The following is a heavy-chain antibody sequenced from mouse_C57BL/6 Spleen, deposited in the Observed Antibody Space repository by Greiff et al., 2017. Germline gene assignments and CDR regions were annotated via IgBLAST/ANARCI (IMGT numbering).Heavy chain of an antibody. CDR2: IDPEDGDT. V-gene: IGHV14-1*01. CDR1: GFNIKDYY. CDR3: TTTYGNPAWFAD. J-gene: IGHJ3*01. D-gene: IGHD2-10*02. Sequence: VQLQQSGAELVRPGASVKLSCTASGFNIKDYYMHWVKQRPEQGLEWIGRIDPEDGDTEYAPKFQGKATMTADTSSNPAYLQLSSLTSEDTAVYYCTTTYGNPAWFADWGQGTLVTVSA.